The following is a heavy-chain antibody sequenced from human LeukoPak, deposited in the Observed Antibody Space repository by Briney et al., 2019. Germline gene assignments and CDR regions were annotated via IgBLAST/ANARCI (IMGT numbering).Heavy chain of an antibody. CDR2: MKGTGET. CDR1: GLSFSSFA. D-gene: IGHD3-16*01. Sequence: GGSLTLSCAASGLSFSSFAMSWVRQAPARWLEWLSSMKGTGETFYADSVRGRCTLFRDGSRNTVYLQLNNLRVEDTAVYYCARASWVSTADAVRWGQGTVVTVSS. J-gene: IGHJ4*02. CDR3: ARASWVSTADAVR. V-gene: IGHV3-23*01.